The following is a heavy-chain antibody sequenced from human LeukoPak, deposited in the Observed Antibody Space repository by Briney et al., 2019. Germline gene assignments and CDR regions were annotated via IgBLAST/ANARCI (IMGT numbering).Heavy chain of an antibody. J-gene: IGHJ5*02. CDR3: ARLTRWVAAVGMGWFDP. CDR1: GGSISSSGYH. V-gene: IGHV4-39*01. CDR2: IYYSGSS. Sequence: SETLSLTCTVSGGSISSSGYHWGWIRQPPGKGLERIATIYYSGSSHYNSSLKSRVTISVDTSKNQFSLKLSSVTAADTAVYYCARLTRWVAAVGMGWFDPWGQGTLVSVSS. D-gene: IGHD6-13*01.